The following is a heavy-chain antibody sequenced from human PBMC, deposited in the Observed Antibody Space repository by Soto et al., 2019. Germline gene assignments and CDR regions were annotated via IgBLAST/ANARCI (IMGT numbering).Heavy chain of an antibody. D-gene: IGHD5-18*01. CDR2: IFPGDSGT. V-gene: IGHV5-51*01. CDR1: GYSFTSYW. J-gene: IGHJ6*02. CDR3: VSDTARTYYYYAMDV. Sequence: GESLKISCKGSGYSFTSYWIGWVRQMPGKGLEWMGVIFPGDSGTRYSPSFQGHVTISVDKSISTAYLQWSSLKASDTAMYYCVSDTARTYYYYAMDVWGQGTTVTVSS.